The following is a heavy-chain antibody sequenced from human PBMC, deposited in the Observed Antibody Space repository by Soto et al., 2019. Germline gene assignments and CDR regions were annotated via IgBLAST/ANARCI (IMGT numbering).Heavy chain of an antibody. Sequence: EVQLVESGGGLVQPGGSLRLSCEASGFTFRNYDMHWVRQGTGKGLEWVSGISAAGDPDYADSVEGRFTISRENAQNSLFLQMYSLRVGDTAVYYYARTDRDFYGLDVWGQGTTVIVSS. CDR1: GFTFRNYD. CDR2: ISAAGDP. CDR3: ARTDRDFYGLDV. J-gene: IGHJ6*02. V-gene: IGHV3-13*05.